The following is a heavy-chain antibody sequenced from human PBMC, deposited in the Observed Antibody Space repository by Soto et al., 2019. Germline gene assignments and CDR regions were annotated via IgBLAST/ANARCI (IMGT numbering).Heavy chain of an antibody. V-gene: IGHV3-30-3*01. Sequence: QVQLVESGGGVAQPGRSLRLSCAASGFTFSSYAMHWVRQAPGKGLEWVAVISYDGSNKYYADSVKGRFTISRDNSKNTLYLQMNSLRAEDTAVYYCARDLGDYQFDYWGQGTLVTVSS. CDR2: ISYDGSNK. CDR3: ARDLGDYQFDY. CDR1: GFTFSSYA. J-gene: IGHJ4*02. D-gene: IGHD4-17*01.